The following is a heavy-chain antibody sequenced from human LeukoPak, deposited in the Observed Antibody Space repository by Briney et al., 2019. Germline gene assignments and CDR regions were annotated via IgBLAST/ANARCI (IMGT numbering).Heavy chain of an antibody. Sequence: SGGSLRLSCTASGFTFSRYWMHWVRHAPGKGLEWVSSIKGDGSSTNHADSVKGRFTISRDNAKNTLYLQMNSLRAEDTAVYYCARGGGGLGYWGQGTLVTVSS. CDR1: GFTFSRYW. J-gene: IGHJ4*02. D-gene: IGHD3-16*01. V-gene: IGHV3-74*01. CDR2: IKGDGSST. CDR3: ARGGGGLGY.